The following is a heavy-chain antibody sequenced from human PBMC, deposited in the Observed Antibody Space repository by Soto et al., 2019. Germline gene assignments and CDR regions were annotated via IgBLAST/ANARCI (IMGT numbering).Heavy chain of an antibody. Sequence: VGSLRLSCVASGFTFSSYAMTWVRQAPGKGLEWVSAISGGDGSPSYADSVKGRFTISRDNSKNTLYLHMNSLRADDTAAYYCAKWHTYNYDSLAFSGFDCWGQVTQVTVSS. CDR2: ISGGDGSP. CDR3: AKWHTYNYDSLAFSGFDC. D-gene: IGHD3-16*01. CDR1: GFTFSSYA. V-gene: IGHV3-23*01. J-gene: IGHJ4*02.